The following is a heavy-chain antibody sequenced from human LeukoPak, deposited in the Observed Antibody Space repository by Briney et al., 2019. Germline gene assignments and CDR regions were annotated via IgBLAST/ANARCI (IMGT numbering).Heavy chain of an antibody. J-gene: IGHJ4*02. Sequence: ASVKVSCKASGGTFDNCAVSWVREAAGLGLEWMGRIIPMLGKTNSAQKFQDRVTITADTSTGTAYMELTNLRSDDTAVYFCARGLSGGFAAAPFDHWGQGTLVTVS. CDR3: ARGLSGGFAAAPFDH. CDR1: GGTFDNCA. V-gene: IGHV1-69*04. CDR2: IIPMLGKT. D-gene: IGHD2-2*01.